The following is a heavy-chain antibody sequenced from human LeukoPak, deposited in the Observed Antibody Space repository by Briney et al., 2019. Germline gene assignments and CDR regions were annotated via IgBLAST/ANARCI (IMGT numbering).Heavy chain of an antibody. D-gene: IGHD4-23*01. Sequence: SETLSLTCTVSGGSISDSYWCWMRQSAGKGPEWIGRVYRSGSTNYNPSLKSRVVISVDTSKNQFSLNLASVTAADTAVYFCARGETLDETPPGWVYFSHWGPGTLVTVSS. CDR1: GGSISDSY. J-gene: IGHJ1*01. CDR3: ARGETLDETPPGWVYFSH. CDR2: VYRSGST. V-gene: IGHV4-4*07.